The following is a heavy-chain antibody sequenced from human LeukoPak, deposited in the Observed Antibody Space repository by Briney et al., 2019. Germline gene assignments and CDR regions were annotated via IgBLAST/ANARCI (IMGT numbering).Heavy chain of an antibody. V-gene: IGHV3-48*03. D-gene: IGHD2-2*02. CDR1: GFSFSTVE. CDR3: ARSFCTSTSCHNDY. Sequence: GGSLRLSCAASGFSFSTVEMIWVRQAPGKGLEWVSYINSGGGPIYYTDSMKGRLTLSRDNAKNSLYLQMNSLRAEDTAVYYCARSFCTSTSCHNDYWGQGTLVAVTS. J-gene: IGHJ4*02. CDR2: INSGGGPI.